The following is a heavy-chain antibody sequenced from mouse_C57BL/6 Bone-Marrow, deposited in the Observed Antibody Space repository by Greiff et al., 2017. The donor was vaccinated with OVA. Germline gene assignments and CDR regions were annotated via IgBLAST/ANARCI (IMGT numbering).Heavy chain of an antibody. D-gene: IGHD1-1*01. V-gene: IGHV1-81*01. CDR2: VYPRSGNT. J-gene: IGHJ3*01. Sequence: QVQLKESGAELARPGASVKLSCKASGYTFTSYGISWVKQRTGQGLEWIGEVYPRSGNTYYNEKFKGKATLTADKSSSTAYMELRSLTSEDSAVYFCARWRGSWFADWGQGTLVTVSA. CDR3: ARWRGSWFAD. CDR1: GYTFTSYG.